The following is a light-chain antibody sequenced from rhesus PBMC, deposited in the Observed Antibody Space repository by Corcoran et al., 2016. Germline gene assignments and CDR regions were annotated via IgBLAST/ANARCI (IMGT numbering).Light chain of an antibody. J-gene: IGKJ3*01. V-gene: IGKV2-65*01. CDR3: KQYTHIPFT. CDR2: KVS. Sequence: DVVMTQSPLVLPITPGQPASISCRSSQRLVHSNGNTHLSWFQQKPGHPPRLLINKVSNRYSGVPDRFSGSGAGPDFPLQISRVEAEYVGVYYCKQYTHIPFTFGPGTKLDIK. CDR1: QRLVHSNGNTH.